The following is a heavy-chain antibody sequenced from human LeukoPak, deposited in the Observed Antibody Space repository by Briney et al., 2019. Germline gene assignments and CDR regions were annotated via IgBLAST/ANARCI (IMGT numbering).Heavy chain of an antibody. CDR3: AEKYYYDSSGYYLRN. V-gene: IGHV3-23*01. CDR1: GFTFSSHA. D-gene: IGHD3-22*01. J-gene: IGHJ1*01. CDR2: ISGSGGST. Sequence: GGSLRLSCAASGFTFSSHAMSWVRQAPGKGLEWVSAISGSGGSTYYADSVKGRFTISRDNSKNTLYLQMNSLRAEDTAVYYCAEKYYYDSSGYYLRNWGQGTLVTVSS.